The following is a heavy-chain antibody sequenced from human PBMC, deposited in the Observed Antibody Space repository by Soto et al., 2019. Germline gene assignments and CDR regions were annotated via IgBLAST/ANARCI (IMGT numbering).Heavy chain of an antibody. D-gene: IGHD3-16*02. J-gene: IGHJ4*02. V-gene: IGHV1-69*02. CDR1: GGTFDSYS. CDR2: IIPILGIT. CDR3: ARANDYIWGTYRYPLFSNY. Sequence: QVQLVQSGAEVKKPGSSVTVSCKASGGTFDSYSISWVRQAPGQGLEWVGRIIPILGITTYAQKFQGRVTITADTSTSTFDMELSSLRSEDTAVYYCARANDYIWGTYRYPLFSNYWGQGTLVTVSS.